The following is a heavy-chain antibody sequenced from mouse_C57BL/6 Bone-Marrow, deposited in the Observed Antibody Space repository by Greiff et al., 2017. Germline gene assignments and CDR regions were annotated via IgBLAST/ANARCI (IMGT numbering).Heavy chain of an antibody. Sequence: EVKLMESGEGLVKPGGSLKLSCAASGFTFSSYAMSWVRQTPEKRLEWVAYISSGGDYIYYADTVKGRFTISRDNARNTLYLQMSSLKSEDTAMYYCTRGGLYSNDEEAMDYWGQGTSVTVSS. CDR1: GFTFSSYA. V-gene: IGHV5-9-1*02. CDR3: TRGGLYSNDEEAMDY. CDR2: ISSGGDYI. D-gene: IGHD2-12*01. J-gene: IGHJ4*01.